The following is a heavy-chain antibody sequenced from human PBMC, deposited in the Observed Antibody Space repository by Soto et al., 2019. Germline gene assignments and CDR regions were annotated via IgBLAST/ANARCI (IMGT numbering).Heavy chain of an antibody. Sequence: LRLSCAASGFTFSSYGMHWVRQAPGKGLEWVAVISYDGSNKYYADSVKGRFTISRDNSKNTLYLQMNSLRAEDTAVYYCAKSPPSSWPYYYYYYMDVWGKGTTVTVSS. CDR3: AKSPPSSWPYYYYYYMDV. J-gene: IGHJ6*03. V-gene: IGHV3-30*18. CDR2: ISYDGSNK. D-gene: IGHD6-13*01. CDR1: GFTFSSYG.